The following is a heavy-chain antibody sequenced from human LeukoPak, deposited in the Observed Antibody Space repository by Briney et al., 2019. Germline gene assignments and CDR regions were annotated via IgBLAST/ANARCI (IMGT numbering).Heavy chain of an antibody. CDR1: GFTFDDYG. Sequence: GGSLRLSCAASGFTFDDYGMSWVRQAPGKGLEWVSAISGSGGSTYYADSVKGRFTISRDNSKNTLYLQMNSLRAEDTAVYYCAKDGSRYDSRINWGQGTLVTVSS. J-gene: IGHJ4*02. CDR2: ISGSGGST. V-gene: IGHV3-23*01. CDR3: AKDGSRYDSRIN. D-gene: IGHD3-22*01.